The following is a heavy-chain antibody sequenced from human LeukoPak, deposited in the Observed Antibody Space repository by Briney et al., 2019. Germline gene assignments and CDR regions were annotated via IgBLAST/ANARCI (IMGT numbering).Heavy chain of an antibody. V-gene: IGHV3-74*03. J-gene: IGHJ4*02. Sequence: GGSLRLSCTASGFTFSGHWIHWVRQPPGMGLVWVSRINERGTDSMYAESVKGRFTTSRDNSKNTLYLQMNSLRAEDTAVYYCAKDSDSSSWSMVFDYWGQGTLVTVSS. CDR1: GFTFSGHW. CDR2: INERGTDS. D-gene: IGHD6-13*01. CDR3: AKDSDSSSWSMVFDY.